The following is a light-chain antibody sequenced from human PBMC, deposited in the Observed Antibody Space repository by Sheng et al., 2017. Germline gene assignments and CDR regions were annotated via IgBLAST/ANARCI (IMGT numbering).Light chain of an antibody. CDR2: LEGSGTY. V-gene: IGLV4-60*03. CDR1: RGHSTYI. Sequence: QPVLTQSSSASASLGSSVKLTCTLSRGHSTYIIAWYQQQPGKAPRFLMKLEGSGTYNKGSGVPDRFSGSSSGADRYLTISNLQSEDEADYYCETWDSNTRVFGGGTKADRR. J-gene: IGLJ3*02. CDR3: ETWDSNTRV.